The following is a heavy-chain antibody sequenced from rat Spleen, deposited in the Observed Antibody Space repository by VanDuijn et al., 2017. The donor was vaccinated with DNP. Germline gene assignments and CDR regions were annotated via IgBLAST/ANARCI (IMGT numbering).Heavy chain of an antibody. CDR2: ISPSGGNT. V-gene: IGHV5-19*01. D-gene: IGHD1-2*01. CDR3: STFPFITLAAISTWEYFDY. CDR1: GFTFSNSD. Sequence: EVQLVESGGGLVQPGRSLQLSCAASGFTFSNSDMAWVRQAPTKGLEWVASISPSGGNTYSRDPVKGRFTISRDNAKSTLYLQMDSLRSEDTATYSCSTFPFITLAAISTWEYFDYWGQGVMVTVSS. J-gene: IGHJ2*01.